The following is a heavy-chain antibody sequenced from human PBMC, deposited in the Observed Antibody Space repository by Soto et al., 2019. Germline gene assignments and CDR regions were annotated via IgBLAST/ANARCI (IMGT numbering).Heavy chain of an antibody. Sequence: SETLSLTCSVSGGSIIGYYWSWIRQPPGKGLEWIGYIYYTGSTNYNPSLKSRVTISVDTSKNQFSLNLSSVTAADTAVYYCARALAVAGFDCWGQGALVTVSS. CDR1: GGSIIGYY. J-gene: IGHJ4*02. D-gene: IGHD6-19*01. CDR3: ARALAVAGFDC. V-gene: IGHV4-59*01. CDR2: IYYTGST.